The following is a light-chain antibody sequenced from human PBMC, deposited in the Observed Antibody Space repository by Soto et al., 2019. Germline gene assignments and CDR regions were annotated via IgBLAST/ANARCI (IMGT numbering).Light chain of an antibody. CDR1: QSTSSSY. V-gene: IGKV3-20*01. Sequence: EVELTQSPGTLSLSPGERATLSCRASQSTSSSYLAWYQQKPGQAPRLLIYGATSRATGIPDRFSGSGSGTDFTLTISRLEPEDFAVYYCQQYGSSLYTFGLGTKLEIE. CDR3: QQYGSSLYT. CDR2: GAT. J-gene: IGKJ2*01.